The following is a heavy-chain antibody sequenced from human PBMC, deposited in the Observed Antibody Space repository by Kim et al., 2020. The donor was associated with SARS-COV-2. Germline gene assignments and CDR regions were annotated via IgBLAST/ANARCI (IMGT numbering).Heavy chain of an antibody. CDR2: ISAYNGNT. Sequence: ASVKVSCKASGYTFTSYGISWVRQAPGQGLEWMGWISAYNGNTNYAQKLQGRVTMTTDTSTSTAYMELRSLRSDDTAVYYCARVVDYYGSGSYSHYFDYWGQGTLVTVSS. CDR1: GYTFTSYG. D-gene: IGHD3-10*01. J-gene: IGHJ4*02. CDR3: ARVVDYYGSGSYSHYFDY. V-gene: IGHV1-18*01.